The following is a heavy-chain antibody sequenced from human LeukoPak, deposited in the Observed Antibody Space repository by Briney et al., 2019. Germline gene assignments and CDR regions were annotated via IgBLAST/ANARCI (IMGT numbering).Heavy chain of an antibody. Sequence: SQTLSLTCTVSGGSISSGDYYWSWIRQPPGKGLEWIGYIYYSGSTYYNPSLKSRVTISVDTSKNQFSLKLSSVTAADTAVYDCASSLGVIYGSGREDAFDIWGQGTMVTVSS. CDR1: GGSISSGDYY. CDR3: ASSLGVIYGSGREDAFDI. CDR2: IYYSGST. D-gene: IGHD3-10*01. V-gene: IGHV4-30-4*01. J-gene: IGHJ3*02.